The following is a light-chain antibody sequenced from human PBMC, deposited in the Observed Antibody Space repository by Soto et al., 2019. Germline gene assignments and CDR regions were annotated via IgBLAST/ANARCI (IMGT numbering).Light chain of an antibody. CDR3: KQSYSTPQT. CDR2: AAS. CDR1: QSISSY. Sequence: DIQMTQSPSSLSASVGDRVTITCRASQSISSYLNWYQQKPGKAPKLLIYAASSLQSGVQSRFSGSGSGTDFTLTISSLQPEDFATYYCKQSYSTPQTFGQGTKVDIK. V-gene: IGKV1-39*01. J-gene: IGKJ1*01.